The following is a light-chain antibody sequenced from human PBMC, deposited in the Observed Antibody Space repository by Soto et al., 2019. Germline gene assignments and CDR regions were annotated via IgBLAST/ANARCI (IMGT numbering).Light chain of an antibody. V-gene: IGKV1-39*01. CDR2: AAS. CDR1: QGIRSA. J-gene: IGKJ1*01. CDR3: QQSYSNLWT. Sequence: QVTQSPSSLSASVGDRGTITCRTSQGIRSALGWYQQKQGRVPKLLIYAASTLQSGVPSRFSGSGSGTDFTLPISSLQPEDFETYYCQQSYSNLWTFGQGTKVDIK.